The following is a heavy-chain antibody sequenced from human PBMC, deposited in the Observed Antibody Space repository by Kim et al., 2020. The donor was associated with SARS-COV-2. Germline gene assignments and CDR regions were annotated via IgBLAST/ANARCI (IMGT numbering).Heavy chain of an antibody. J-gene: IGHJ4*02. CDR2: VNPSNGAT. CDR3: AGGIHITSQNYFDS. V-gene: IGHV1-2*06. Sequence: ASVKVSCKASGYTFADYYIHWVRQAPGQGLEWMGLVNPSNGATNYAQVFQGRVTMARDTSISTAYMKLSSLRSADTAVYFFAGGIHITSQNYFDSWGQGTLVAVSS. CDR1: GYTFADYY. D-gene: IGHD2-21*01.